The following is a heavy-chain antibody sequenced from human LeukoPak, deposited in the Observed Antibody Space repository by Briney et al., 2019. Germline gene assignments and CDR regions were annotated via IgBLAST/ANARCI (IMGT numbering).Heavy chain of an antibody. CDR2: IDPSDSYT. D-gene: IGHD3-10*01. V-gene: IGHV5-10-1*01. CDR1: GYSFTSYW. CDR3: ARETSWFGLDYNWFDP. Sequence: GESLKISCKGSGYSFTSYWISWVRQMPGKGLEWTGRIDPSDSYTNYSPSFQGHVTISADKPISTAYLQWSSLKASDTAMYYCARETSWFGLDYNWFDPWGQGTLVTVSS. J-gene: IGHJ5*02.